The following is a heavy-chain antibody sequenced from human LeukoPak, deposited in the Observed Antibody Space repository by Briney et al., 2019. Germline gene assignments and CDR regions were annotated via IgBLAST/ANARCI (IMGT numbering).Heavy chain of an antibody. CDR2: IFPILGTA. CDR1: GGTFSSYA. J-gene: IGHJ4*02. Sequence: SVKVSCKASGGTFSSYAISWVRQAPGQGLEWMGGIFPILGTANYAQKLQGRVTITADESTSTAYMELSSLRSEDTAVYYCASPSIGTLQKYSSSWYYFDYWGQGTLVTVPS. V-gene: IGHV1-69*13. D-gene: IGHD6-13*01. CDR3: ASPSIGTLQKYSSSWYYFDY.